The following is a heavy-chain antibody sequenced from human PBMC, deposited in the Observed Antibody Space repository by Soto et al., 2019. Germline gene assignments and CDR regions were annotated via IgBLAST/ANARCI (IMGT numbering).Heavy chain of an antibody. CDR3: ARDGDGYYESTRPFDY. Sequence: QVQLVQSGAEVKKPGSSVKVSCKASGGTFSSYAISWVRQAPGQGLEWMGGIIPIFGTANYAQKFQGRVTITADESTSTAYRELSSLRSEDPAVYYCARDGDGYYESTRPFDYWGQGTLVTVSS. CDR2: IIPIFGTA. CDR1: GGTFSSYA. J-gene: IGHJ4*02. V-gene: IGHV1-69*12. D-gene: IGHD1-26*01.